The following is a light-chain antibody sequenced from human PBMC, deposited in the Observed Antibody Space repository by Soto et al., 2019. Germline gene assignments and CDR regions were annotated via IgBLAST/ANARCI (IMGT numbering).Light chain of an antibody. J-gene: IGKJ2*01. CDR1: QSLSGY. V-gene: IGKV3-20*01. CDR2: SAS. CDR3: QQYGGSPPAYT. Sequence: EIVLTQSPATLSLSLGERATLSCSASQSLSGYLAWYQQKPGQPPRLLIYSASHRATGIPARFTGSGSGTDFTLTISRLEPEDFAVYYCQQYGGSPPAYTFGLGTRLEI.